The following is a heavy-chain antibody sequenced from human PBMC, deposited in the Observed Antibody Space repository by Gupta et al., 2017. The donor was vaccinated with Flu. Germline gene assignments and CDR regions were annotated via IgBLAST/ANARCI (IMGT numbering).Heavy chain of an antibody. CDR1: GFTFSSYG. J-gene: IGHJ4*02. CDR2: ISYDGSNK. Sequence: VQLVESGGGVVQPGRSLRLSCAASGFTFSSYGMHWVRQAPGKGLEWVAVISYDGSNKYYADSVKGRFTISRDNSKNTLYLQMNSLRAEDTAVYYCAKPDSYSSSSEVDYWGQGTLVTVSS. CDR3: AKPDSYSSSSEVDY. V-gene: IGHV3-30*18. D-gene: IGHD6-6*01.